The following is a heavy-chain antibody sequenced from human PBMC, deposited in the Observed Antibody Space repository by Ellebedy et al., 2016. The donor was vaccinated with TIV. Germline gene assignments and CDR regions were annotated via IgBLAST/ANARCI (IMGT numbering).Heavy chain of an antibody. CDR1: GGSFSGYY. CDR3: TRGVREYSGYYSQYYYYYYGMYV. V-gene: IGHV4-34*01. Sequence: SETLSLTCAVYGGSFSGYYWSWIRQPPGKGLEWIGEINHSGSTTYNPSLKSRVTISVDTSKNQFSLKLSSVTAADTAVYYCTRGVREYSGYYSQYYYYYYGMYVWGQGTTVTVSS. CDR2: INHSGST. D-gene: IGHD5-12*01. J-gene: IGHJ6*02.